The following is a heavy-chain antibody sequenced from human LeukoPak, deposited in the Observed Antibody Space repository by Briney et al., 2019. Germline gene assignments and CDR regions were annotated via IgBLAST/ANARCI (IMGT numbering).Heavy chain of an antibody. Sequence: GRSLRLSCAASGFTFSSYGMHWVRQAPGKGLEWVAVIWYDGSNKYYADSVKGRFTISRDNSKNTLNLQMNSLRAEDTAVYYCRTIFGVVNWFDPWGQGTLVTVSS. D-gene: IGHD3-3*01. CDR3: RTIFGVVNWFDP. CDR2: IWYDGSNK. V-gene: IGHV3-33*01. J-gene: IGHJ5*02. CDR1: GFTFSSYG.